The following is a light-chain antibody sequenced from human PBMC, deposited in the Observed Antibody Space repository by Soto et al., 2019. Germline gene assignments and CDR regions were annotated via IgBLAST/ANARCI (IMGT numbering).Light chain of an antibody. CDR1: QSVSRSY. CDR3: QQYGSSPPTT. Sequence: EIVLTQSPGTLSLSPGERATLSCRASQSVSRSYLAWYQQKPGQAPRLLIYGASSRATGIPDRFSGSGSGTDFTLTISRREPEDFAVYYCQQYGSSPPTTFGGGTKVEIK. J-gene: IGKJ4*01. CDR2: GAS. V-gene: IGKV3-20*01.